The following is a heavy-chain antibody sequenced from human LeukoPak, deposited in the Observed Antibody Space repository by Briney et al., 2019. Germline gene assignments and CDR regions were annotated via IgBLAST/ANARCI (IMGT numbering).Heavy chain of an antibody. CDR3: ARDTGYYDSSGYTAGFDP. CDR2: IYHSGTT. V-gene: IGHV4-4*02. CDR1: GGSISSSNW. J-gene: IGHJ5*02. D-gene: IGHD3-22*01. Sequence: SETLSLTCTVSGGSISSSNWWIWVRQPPGKGLEWIGEIYHSGTTNYNPSLKSRVTISVDKSKNQFSLELSSVTAADTAVYYCARDTGYYDSSGYTAGFDPWGQGTLVTVSS.